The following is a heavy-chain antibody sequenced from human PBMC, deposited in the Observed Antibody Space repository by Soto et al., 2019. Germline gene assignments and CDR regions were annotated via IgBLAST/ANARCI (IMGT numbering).Heavy chain of an antibody. CDR2: IYYSGST. CDR1: GGSISSSSYY. J-gene: IGHJ5*02. Sequence: SETLSLTCTVSGGSISSSSYYWGWIRQPPGKGLEWIGSIYYSGSTYYNPSLKSRVTISVDTSKNQFSLKLSSVTAADTAVYYCARQHIVVVVAASIALFDPWGQGSLVTVSS. V-gene: IGHV4-39*01. CDR3: ARQHIVVVVAASIALFDP. D-gene: IGHD2-15*01.